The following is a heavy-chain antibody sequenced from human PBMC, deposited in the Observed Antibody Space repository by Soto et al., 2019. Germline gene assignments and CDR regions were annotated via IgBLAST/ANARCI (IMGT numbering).Heavy chain of an antibody. D-gene: IGHD2-15*01. CDR1: GESFSRYS. V-gene: IGHV4-34*01. CDR2: INYSGSS. Sequence: SETLSLTCAVYGESFSRYSWTWIRQPPEKGLEWIGEINYSGSSVYSPSLKSRVTISIDTSKMQFSLKLTSATAADKGVYYCAKKHYSGFDLWGPGALVTVSS. J-gene: IGHJ4*02. CDR3: AKKHYSGFDL.